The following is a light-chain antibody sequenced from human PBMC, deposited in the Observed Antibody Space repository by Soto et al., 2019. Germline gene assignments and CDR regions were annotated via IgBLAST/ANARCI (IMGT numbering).Light chain of an antibody. V-gene: IGKV3-11*01. J-gene: IGKJ2*01. CDR2: DAS. CDR3: QQRSNWPMYT. Sequence: EIVLTQSPATLSLSPGERATLSCRASQSVSSSLPWYQQKPGQAPRLLIYDASNRATGIPARFSGSGSGTDFTLTISSLEPEDFAVYYCQQRSNWPMYTFGQGTKLEIK. CDR1: QSVSSS.